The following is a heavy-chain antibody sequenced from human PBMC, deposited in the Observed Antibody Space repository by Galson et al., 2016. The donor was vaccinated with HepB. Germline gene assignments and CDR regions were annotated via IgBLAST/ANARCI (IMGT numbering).Heavy chain of an antibody. Sequence: TLSLTCTVSGDSISNDGNYWSWTRQHPGEGLEFIGYIYHSGSTYYNPSLRSRVTISVDTSENQFSLKLSSVTAADTAVYYCARYFDHWGQGILVTVSS. J-gene: IGHJ4*02. CDR3: ARYFDH. CDR1: GDSISNDGNY. V-gene: IGHV4-31*03. CDR2: IYHSGST.